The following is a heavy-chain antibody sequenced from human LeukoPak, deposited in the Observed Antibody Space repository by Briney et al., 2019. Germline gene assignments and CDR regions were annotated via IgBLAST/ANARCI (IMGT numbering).Heavy chain of an antibody. Sequence: PGGSLRLSCAASGFSFHKYGMHWVRQAPGKGLEYVSAISSNGGSTYYANSVKGRFTISRDNSKNTLYLQMGSLRAEDMAVYYCARSRWYSPFDYWGQGTLVTVSS. CDR1: GFSFHKYG. V-gene: IGHV3-64*01. D-gene: IGHD2-15*01. CDR3: ARSRWYSPFDY. J-gene: IGHJ4*02. CDR2: ISSNGGST.